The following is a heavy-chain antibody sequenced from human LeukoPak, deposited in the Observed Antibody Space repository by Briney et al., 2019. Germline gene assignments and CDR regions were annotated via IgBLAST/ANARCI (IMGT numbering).Heavy chain of an antibody. CDR1: GFTFDDYG. D-gene: IGHD1-26*01. Sequence: GGSLRLSCAASGFTFDDYGMSWVRQAPGKGLEWVSGINWNGGSTGYADSVKGRFTISRDNSKNTLYLQMNSLRAEDTAVYYCAKRGNSGSYSILDYWGQGTLVTVSS. CDR2: INWNGGST. J-gene: IGHJ4*02. CDR3: AKRGNSGSYSILDY. V-gene: IGHV3-20*04.